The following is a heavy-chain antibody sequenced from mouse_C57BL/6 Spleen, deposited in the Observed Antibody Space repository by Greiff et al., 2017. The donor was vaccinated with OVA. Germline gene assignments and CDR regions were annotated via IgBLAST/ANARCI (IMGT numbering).Heavy chain of an antibody. CDR2: ISNGGGST. J-gene: IGHJ4*01. CDR3: ARWDYYGSSYDYAMDY. D-gene: IGHD1-1*01. Sequence: EVQRVESGGGLVQPGGSLKLSCAASGFTFSDYYMYWVRQTPEKRLEWVAYISNGGGSTYYPDTVKGRFTISRDNAKNTLYLQMSRLKSEDTAMYYCARWDYYGSSYDYAMDYWGQGTSVTVSS. CDR1: GFTFSDYY. V-gene: IGHV5-12*01.